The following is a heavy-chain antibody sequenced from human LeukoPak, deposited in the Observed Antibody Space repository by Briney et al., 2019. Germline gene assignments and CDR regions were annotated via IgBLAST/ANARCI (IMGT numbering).Heavy chain of an antibody. CDR2: ISSSSSTTI. CDR1: GFTFSIYS. CDR3: ARGWFSDSSSAKYDC. D-gene: IGHD6-6*01. J-gene: IGHJ4*02. V-gene: IGHV3-48*01. Sequence: GGSLRLSCAASGFTFSIYSMNWVRQAPGKGLEWVSYISSSSSTTIYYADSVKGRFTISRDEAKTSLFLQMNSLSAEATVVYFCARGWFSDSSSAKYDCWGQGRLVTVSP.